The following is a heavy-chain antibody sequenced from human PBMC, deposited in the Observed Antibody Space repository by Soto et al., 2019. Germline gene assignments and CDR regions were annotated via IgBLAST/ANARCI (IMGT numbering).Heavy chain of an antibody. CDR2: IRIKAYGGTT. CDR1: GFPFGGYA. D-gene: IGHD6-19*01. V-gene: IGHV3-49*04. Sequence: PGGSLRLSCTASGFPFGGYAMSLVRQAPGKGLEWVGFIRIKAYGGTTEYAASVKGRFTISIDDSKNKLYLQMSSLKTEDTAVYYGRTQWMDWGQGTLVTISS. J-gene: IGHJ4*02. CDR3: RTQWMD.